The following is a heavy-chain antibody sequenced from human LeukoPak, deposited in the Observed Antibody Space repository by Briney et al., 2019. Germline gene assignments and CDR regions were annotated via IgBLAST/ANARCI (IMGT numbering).Heavy chain of an antibody. CDR2: IRSKAYGGAI. V-gene: IGHV3-49*04. CDR1: GFTFGDYA. J-gene: IGHJ4*02. Sequence: GGSLRLSCTASGFTFGDYAMSWVRQAPGKGLEWVGFIRSKAYGGAIEYAASVKGRFTISRDNAKNSLYLQMNSLRAEDTAVYYCARGLVNTPPFDYWGQGTLVTVSS. CDR3: ARGLVNTPPFDY. D-gene: IGHD3/OR15-3a*01.